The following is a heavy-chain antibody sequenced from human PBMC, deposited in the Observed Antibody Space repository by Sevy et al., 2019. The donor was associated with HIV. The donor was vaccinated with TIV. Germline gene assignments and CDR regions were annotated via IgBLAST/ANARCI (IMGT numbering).Heavy chain of an antibody. CDR2: IKLDGSEK. CDR3: AKDSSYEPYYFDY. D-gene: IGHD3-22*01. Sequence: GGSLRLSCAASGFTFSNYWMSWVRQAPGKGLEWVANIKLDGSEKYYVDSVKGRFTISRDNAKNSLYLQMNSLRAEDTALYYCAKDSSYEPYYFDYWGQGTLVTVSS. J-gene: IGHJ4*02. CDR1: GFTFSNYW. V-gene: IGHV3-7*03.